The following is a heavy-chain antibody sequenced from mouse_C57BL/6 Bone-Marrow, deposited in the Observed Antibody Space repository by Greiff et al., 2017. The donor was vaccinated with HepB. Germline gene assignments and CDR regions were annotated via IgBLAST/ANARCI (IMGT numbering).Heavy chain of an antibody. Sequence: QVQLQQPGAELVKPGASVKMSCKASGYTFTSYWITWVKQRPGQGLEWIGDIYPGSGSTNYNEKFKSKATLTVDTSSSTAYMQLSSLTSEDSAVDYCARGPFYYYGSSYWGQGTTLTVSS. CDR2: IYPGSGST. V-gene: IGHV1-55*01. CDR1: GYTFTSYW. J-gene: IGHJ2*01. CDR3: ARGPFYYYGSSY. D-gene: IGHD1-1*01.